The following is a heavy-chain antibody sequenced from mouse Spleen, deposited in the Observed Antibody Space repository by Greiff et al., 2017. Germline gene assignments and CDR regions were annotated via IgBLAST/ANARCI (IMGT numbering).Heavy chain of an antibody. CDR2: IDPSDSYT. CDR1: GYTFTSYW. Sequence: VQLQQPGAELVMPGASVKLSCKASGYTFTSYWMHWVKQRPGQGLEWIGEIDPSDSYTNYNQKFKGKATLTVDKSSSTAYMQLSSLTSEDSAVYYCARVLGYAMDYWGQGTSVTVSS. J-gene: IGHJ4*01. D-gene: IGHD4-1*01. V-gene: IGHV1-69*01. CDR3: ARVLGYAMDY.